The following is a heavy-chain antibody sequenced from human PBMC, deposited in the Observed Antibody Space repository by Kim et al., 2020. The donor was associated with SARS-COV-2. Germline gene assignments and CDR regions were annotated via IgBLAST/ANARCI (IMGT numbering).Heavy chain of an antibody. V-gene: IGHV3-30*18. Sequence: GGSLRLSCAASGFTFSSYGMHWVRQAPGKGLEWVAVISYDGSNKYYADSVKGRFTISRDNSKNTLYLQMNSLRAEDTAVYYCAKERPGYSSGWHPFDYWGQGTLVTVSS. CDR3: AKERPGYSSGWHPFDY. CDR2: ISYDGSNK. J-gene: IGHJ4*02. CDR1: GFTFSSYG. D-gene: IGHD6-19*01.